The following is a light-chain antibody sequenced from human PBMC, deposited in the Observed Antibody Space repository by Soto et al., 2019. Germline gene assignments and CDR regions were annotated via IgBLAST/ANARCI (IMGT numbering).Light chain of an antibody. V-gene: IGKV1-9*01. CDR1: QGISSY. CDR3: QQLNSYPPMYT. J-gene: IGKJ2*01. Sequence: IQWTQSPSFLSASVGDRVTITCRASQGISSYLAWYQQKPGKAPKLLIYAASTLQSGIPSRFSGSGSGTEFTLTISSLQPEDFTTYYCQQLNSYPPMYTFGQGTKLEIK. CDR2: AAS.